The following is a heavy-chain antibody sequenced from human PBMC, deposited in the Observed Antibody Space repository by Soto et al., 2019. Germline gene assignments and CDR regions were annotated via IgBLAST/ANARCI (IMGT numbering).Heavy chain of an antibody. CDR2: IYYSGST. CDR3: ARHIVYDYTLFWFDP. J-gene: IGHJ5*02. D-gene: IGHD3-16*01. Sequence: SETLSLTCTVSGGSISSSSYYWGWIRQPPGKGLEWIGSIYYSGSTYYNPSLKSRVTISVDTSKNQFSLKLSSVTAADTAVYYCARHIVYDYTLFWFDPWGQGTLVTVSS. CDR1: GGSISSSSYY. V-gene: IGHV4-39*01.